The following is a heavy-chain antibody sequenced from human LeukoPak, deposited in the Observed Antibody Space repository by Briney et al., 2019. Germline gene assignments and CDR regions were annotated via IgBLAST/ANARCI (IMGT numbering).Heavy chain of an antibody. CDR1: GGTFSSYA. CDR3: ARFATYYETGGSYHWYLDL. D-gene: IGHD2-8*02. CDR2: IIPIFGTA. Sequence: SVKASCKASGGTFSSYAISWVRQAPGQGLEWMGRIIPIFGTANYTQKFQGRVTITTDESTSTAYMELSSLRSEDTAVYYCARFATYYETGGSYHWYLDLWGRGTLVTVSS. V-gene: IGHV1-69*05. J-gene: IGHJ2*01.